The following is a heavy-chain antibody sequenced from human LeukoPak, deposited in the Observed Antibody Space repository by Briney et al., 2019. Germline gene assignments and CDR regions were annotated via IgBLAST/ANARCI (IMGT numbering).Heavy chain of an antibody. V-gene: IGHV4-30-4*01. Sequence: SSETLSLTCTVSGGSISSDDYYWSWIRQPPGKGLEWIGYIYYSGSTYYNPSLKSRVTISVDTSKNQFSLKLSSVTAADTAVYYCARGPGAMIVVVGFDPWGQGTLVTVSS. CDR1: GGSISSDDYY. CDR3: ARGPGAMIVVVGFDP. J-gene: IGHJ5*02. CDR2: IYYSGST. D-gene: IGHD3-22*01.